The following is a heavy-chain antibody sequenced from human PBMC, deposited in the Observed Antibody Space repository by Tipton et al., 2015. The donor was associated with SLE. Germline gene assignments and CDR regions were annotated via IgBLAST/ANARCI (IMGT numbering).Heavy chain of an antibody. Sequence: TLSLTCTVSGGSISSYYWSWIRQPAGKGLEWIGRTYTSGSTNYNPSLKSRVTMSVDTSKNQFSLKLSSVTAADTAVYYCATPGPYSSSSGYFQHWGQGTLVTVSS. V-gene: IGHV4-4*07. J-gene: IGHJ1*01. CDR3: ATPGPYSSSSGYFQH. D-gene: IGHD6-6*01. CDR1: GGSISSYY. CDR2: TYTSGST.